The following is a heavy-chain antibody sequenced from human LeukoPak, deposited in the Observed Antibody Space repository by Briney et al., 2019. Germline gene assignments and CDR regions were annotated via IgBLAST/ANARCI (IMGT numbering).Heavy chain of an antibody. CDR3: ARHSLADGFGI. Sequence: ASVKVFCKASGYIFIDYYMHWARQAPEQGLEWLGWINPNNGGTNYAQKFQGRVTMTRDTSTSTAYTELSSLKSGDTAVYFCARHSLADGFGIWGQGTMVTV. CDR2: INPNNGGT. CDR1: GYIFIDYY. D-gene: IGHD2-15*01. V-gene: IGHV1-2*02. J-gene: IGHJ3*02.